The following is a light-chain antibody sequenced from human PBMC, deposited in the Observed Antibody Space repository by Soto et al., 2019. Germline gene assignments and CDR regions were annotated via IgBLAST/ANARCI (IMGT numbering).Light chain of an antibody. Sequence: DIQMTQSPSSLSASVGDRVTITCRASQSISSYLNGYQQKPGKAPKLLLYAASSLQSGVPSRFSGSGSGTDFTLTISSLQPEDFATYYCQQSYSTPYTFGQGTKLEIK. CDR2: AAS. CDR3: QQSYSTPYT. J-gene: IGKJ2*01. V-gene: IGKV1-39*01. CDR1: QSISSY.